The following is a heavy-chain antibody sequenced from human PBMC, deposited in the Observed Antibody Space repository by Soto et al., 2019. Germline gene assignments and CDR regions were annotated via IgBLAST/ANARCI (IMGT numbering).Heavy chain of an antibody. D-gene: IGHD3-22*01. J-gene: IGHJ4*02. Sequence: QVQLQESGPGLVKPSETLSLTCTVSGGSVSSGSYYWSWIRQPPGKGLEWVGHIYYSGSTNYNPALKSRVTISVDTSKNQFSLKLTSVTAADTAVYYCARFYDSAGYYFFDFWGQGTLVTVSS. CDR1: GGSVSSGSYY. CDR2: IYYSGST. CDR3: ARFYDSAGYYFFDF. V-gene: IGHV4-61*01.